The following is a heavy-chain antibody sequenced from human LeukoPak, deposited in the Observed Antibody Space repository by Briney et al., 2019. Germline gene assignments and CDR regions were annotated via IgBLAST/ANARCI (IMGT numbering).Heavy chain of an antibody. V-gene: IGHV3-53*01. CDR3: AXGVEPLAANTLAY. J-gene: IGHJ4*02. CDR1: GFTVITND. Sequence: GGSLRLSCAASGFTVITNDMTWVRQAPGKGLEWVSVLYSDGNTKYADSVQGRFTISRDNSKNTLNLEMNSLSPDDTAVYYCAXGVEPLAANTLAYWGQGTLVTVSS. CDR2: LYSDGNT. D-gene: IGHD1-14*01.